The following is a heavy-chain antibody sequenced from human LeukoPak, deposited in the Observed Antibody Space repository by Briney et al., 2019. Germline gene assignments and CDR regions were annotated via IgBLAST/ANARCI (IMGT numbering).Heavy chain of an antibody. CDR1: GYSFTSYW. Sequence: GESLKISCKGSGYSFTSYWIGWVRQMPGKGLEWMGIIYPGDSDTRYSPSFRGQVTISADKSISTAYLQWSSLKASDTAMYYCARLGGRNQIDYYYYGVAVWGQGTPLTVSS. V-gene: IGHV5-51*01. J-gene: IGHJ6*02. CDR2: IYPGDSDT. D-gene: IGHD3-16*01. CDR3: ARLGGRNQIDYYYYGVAV.